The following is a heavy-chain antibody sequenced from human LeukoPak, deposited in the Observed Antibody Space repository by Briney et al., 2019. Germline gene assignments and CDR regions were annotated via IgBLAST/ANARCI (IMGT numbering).Heavy chain of an antibody. Sequence: SETLSLTCTVSGGSISSYYWSWIRQPPGKGLEWIGYIYYSGSTNYNPSLKSRVTISVDTFKNQFSLKLSSVTAADTAVYYCAREGRVKYYYYMDVWGKGTTVTVSS. CDR2: IYYSGST. J-gene: IGHJ6*03. V-gene: IGHV4-59*01. D-gene: IGHD3-10*01. CDR3: AREGRVKYYYYMDV. CDR1: GGSISSYY.